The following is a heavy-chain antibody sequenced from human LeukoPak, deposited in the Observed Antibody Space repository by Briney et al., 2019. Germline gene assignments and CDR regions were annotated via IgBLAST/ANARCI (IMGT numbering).Heavy chain of an antibody. CDR1: GGSISSSSYY. J-gene: IGHJ4*02. D-gene: IGHD6-13*01. CDR3: ARVEWQQLTQIDY. Sequence: SETLSLTCTVSGGSISSSSYYRGWIRQPPGKGLEWIGSIYYSGSTYYNPSLKSRVTISVDTSKNQFSLKLSSVTAADTAVYYCARVEWQQLTQIDYWGQGTLVTVSS. CDR2: IYYSGST. V-gene: IGHV4-39*07.